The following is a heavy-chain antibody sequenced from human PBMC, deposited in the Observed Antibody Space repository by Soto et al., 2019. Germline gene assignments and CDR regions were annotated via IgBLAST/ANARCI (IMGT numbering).Heavy chain of an antibody. CDR1: GGTFSRYT. V-gene: IGHV1-69*02. D-gene: IGHD7-27*01. CDR3: AIFGANGDDAYDI. J-gene: IGHJ3*02. Sequence: QVQLVQSGAEVKKPGSSVKVSCKASGGTFSRYTIIWVRQAPGQGLEWMGMIIPMPGIANYEQKFQGRVPITADKSTSTAHMELSSLRSEDTAVYYGAIFGANGDDAYDIWGQGTMVTVAS. CDR2: IIPMPGIA.